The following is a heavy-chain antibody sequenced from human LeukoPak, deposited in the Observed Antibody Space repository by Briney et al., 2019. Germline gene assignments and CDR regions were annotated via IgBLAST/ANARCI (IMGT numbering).Heavy chain of an antibody. CDR2: INPNSGGT. V-gene: IGHV1-2*06. D-gene: IGHD2-15*01. Sequence: ASVKVSCKASGYTFTGYYMHWVRQAPGQGLEWMGRINPNSGGTNYAQKFQGRVTMTRDTSISTAYMELSRLRSDDTAVYYCARGKRVGYCSGGSCELRVYWGQGTLVTVSS. J-gene: IGHJ4*02. CDR3: ARGKRVGYCSGGSCELRVY. CDR1: GYTFTGYY.